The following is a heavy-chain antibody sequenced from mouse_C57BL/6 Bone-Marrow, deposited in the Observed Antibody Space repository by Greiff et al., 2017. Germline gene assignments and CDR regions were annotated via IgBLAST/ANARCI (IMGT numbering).Heavy chain of an antibody. CDR3: VRPVYYGYDVRAWFAY. CDR2: IRSKSNNYAT. D-gene: IGHD2-2*01. Sequence: EVQRVESGGGLVQPKGSLKLSCAASGFSFNTYAMNWVRQAPGKGLEWVARIRSKSNNYATYYADSVKDRFTISRDDSESMLYLQMNNLKTEDTAMYYCVRPVYYGYDVRAWFAYWGQGTLVTVSA. V-gene: IGHV10-1*01. CDR1: GFSFNTYA. J-gene: IGHJ3*01.